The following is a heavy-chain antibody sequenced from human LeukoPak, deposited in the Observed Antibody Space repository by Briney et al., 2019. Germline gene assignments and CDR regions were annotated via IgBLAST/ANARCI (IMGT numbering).Heavy chain of an antibody. CDR2: VDYSGGDT. CDR3: AKDLSSGWPDAFDI. V-gene: IGHV3-23*01. D-gene: IGHD6-19*01. CDR1: GFTLSSYE. Sequence: GGSLRLSCIASGFTLSSYEMSWIRQAPGKGLEWVSSVDYSGGDTHYADSVMGRFTISRDNSKNTLYLQMNSLRAEDTAVYYCAKDLSSGWPDAFDIWGQGTMVTVSS. J-gene: IGHJ3*02.